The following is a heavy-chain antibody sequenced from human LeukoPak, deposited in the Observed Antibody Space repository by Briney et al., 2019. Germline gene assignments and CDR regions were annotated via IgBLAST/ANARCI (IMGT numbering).Heavy chain of an antibody. CDR1: GFTFSSYS. CDR2: ISTGSSTI. V-gene: IGHV3-48*01. CDR3: AKVRGTPY. D-gene: IGHD3-16*01. J-gene: IGHJ4*02. Sequence: GGSLRLSCAASGFTFSSYSMNWVRQAPGKGLEWVSYISTGSSTIYYADSVKGRFTISRDNAKNSLYLQMNSLRAEDTAVYYCAKVRGTPYWGQGTLVTVSS.